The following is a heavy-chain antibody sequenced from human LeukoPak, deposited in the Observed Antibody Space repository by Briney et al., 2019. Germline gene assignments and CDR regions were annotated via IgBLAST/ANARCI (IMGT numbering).Heavy chain of an antibody. CDR2: IYYSGST. V-gene: IGHV4-39*01. CDR1: GGSISSSSYY. Sequence: PSETLSLTCTVSGGSISSSSYYWGWIRQPPGKGLEWIGSIYYSGSTYYNPPLKSRVTISVDTSKIQISLKLNSVTAADTAVYYCARLRDYYYNYMDVWGKGTTVTISS. J-gene: IGHJ6*03. CDR3: ARLRDYYYNYMDV.